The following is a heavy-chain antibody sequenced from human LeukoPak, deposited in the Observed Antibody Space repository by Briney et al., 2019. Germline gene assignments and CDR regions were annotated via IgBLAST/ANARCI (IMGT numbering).Heavy chain of an antibody. V-gene: IGHV3-15*01. Sequence: GGSLRLSCAASGFTFSNAWMSWVRQAPGKGLEWVGRIKSKTDGGTTDYAAPVKGRFTISRDDSKNTLYLQMNSLKTEDTAVYYCTTDFTSILNYVVVVAATRGDYWGQGTLVTVSS. CDR3: TTDFTSILNYVVVVAATRGDY. D-gene: IGHD2-15*01. J-gene: IGHJ4*02. CDR2: IKSKTDGGTT. CDR1: GFTFSNAW.